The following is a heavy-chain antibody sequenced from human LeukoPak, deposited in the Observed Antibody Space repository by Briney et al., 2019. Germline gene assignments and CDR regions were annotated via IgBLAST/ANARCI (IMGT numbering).Heavy chain of an antibody. CDR3: ARGRWLSGVSYDY. CDR2: ISTNGDST. D-gene: IGHD5-24*01. V-gene: IGHV3-23*01. Sequence: PGGSLRLSCAASGLTFSNYAMTWVRQAPGKGLEWVSAISTNGDSTYYADSVKGRFTISRDNSKNTLYLQMNSLRAEDTAKYYCARGRWLSGVSYDYWGQGALVTVSS. CDR1: GLTFSNYA. J-gene: IGHJ4*02.